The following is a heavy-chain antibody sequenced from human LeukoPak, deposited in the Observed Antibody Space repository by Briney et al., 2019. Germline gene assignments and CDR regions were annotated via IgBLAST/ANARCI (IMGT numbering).Heavy chain of an antibody. CDR2: INPNSGGT. V-gene: IGHV1-2*02. CDR3: AREGGGSYTFGY. J-gene: IGHJ4*02. D-gene: IGHD1-26*01. Sequence: ASVKVSCKASGGTFSSYAISWVRQAPGQGLEWMGWINPNSGGTNYAQKFQGRVTMTRDTSISTAYMELSRLRSDDTAVYYCAREGGGSYTFGYWGQGTLVTVSS. CDR1: GGTFSSYA.